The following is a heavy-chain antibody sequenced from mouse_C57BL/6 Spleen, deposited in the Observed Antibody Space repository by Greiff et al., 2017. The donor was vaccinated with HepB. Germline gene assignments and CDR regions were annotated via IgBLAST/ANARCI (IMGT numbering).Heavy chain of an antibody. D-gene: IGHD3-3*01. J-gene: IGHJ2*01. V-gene: IGHV1-74*01. Sequence: KQRPGQGLEWIGRIHPSDSDTNYNQKFKGKATLTVDKSSSTAYMQLSSLTSEDSEVYYCAIAGTDYWGQGTTLTVSS. CDR3: AIAGTDY. CDR2: IHPSDSDT.